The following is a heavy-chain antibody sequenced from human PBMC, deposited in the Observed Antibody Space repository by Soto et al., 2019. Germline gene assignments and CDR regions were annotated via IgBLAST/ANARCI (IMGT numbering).Heavy chain of an antibody. CDR3: ARPTTDYYYYGMDV. CDR2: ISYDGNKK. D-gene: IGHD1-1*01. CDR1: GFTFSSHA. J-gene: IGHJ6*02. Sequence: GGSLRLSCAASGFTFSSHAMHWVRRAPGKGLEWVAVISYDGNKKNYADSVKGRFTVSRDNSKNTVYLQMNSLRAEDTALYYCARPTTDYYYYGMDVWGQGTTVTVSS. V-gene: IGHV3-30-3*01.